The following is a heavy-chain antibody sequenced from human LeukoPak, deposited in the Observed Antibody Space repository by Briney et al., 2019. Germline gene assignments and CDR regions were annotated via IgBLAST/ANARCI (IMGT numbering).Heavy chain of an antibody. CDR2: IYYSGST. CDR1: GGSISSSSYY. J-gene: IGHJ5*02. V-gene: IGHV4-39*01. Sequence: SETLSLTCTVSGGSISSSSYYWGWIRQPPGKGLEWIGSIYYSGSTYYNPSLKSRVTISVDTSKNQFSLKLSSVTAADTAVYYCARHDARWTPYPSWFDPWGQGTLVTVSS. D-gene: IGHD2-2*01. CDR3: ARHDARWTPYPSWFDP.